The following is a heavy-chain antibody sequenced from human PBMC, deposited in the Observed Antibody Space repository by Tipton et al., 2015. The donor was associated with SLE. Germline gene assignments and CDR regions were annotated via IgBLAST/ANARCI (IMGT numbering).Heavy chain of an antibody. CDR3: ASVPY. CDR2: IYHSGTT. Sequence: TLSLTCTVSGYSISSGYYWGWIRQPPGKGLEWSGSIYHSGTTYYNPSLKRRHTISVDTSKNQFSLKLSSVTAADTAVYYCASVPYWGQGTLVTGSS. CDR1: GYSISSGYY. V-gene: IGHV4-38-2*02. J-gene: IGHJ4*02.